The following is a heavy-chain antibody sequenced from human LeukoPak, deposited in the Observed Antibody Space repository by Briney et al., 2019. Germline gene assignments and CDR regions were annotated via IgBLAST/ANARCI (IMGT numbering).Heavy chain of an antibody. V-gene: IGHV4-59*01. J-gene: IGHJ4*02. Sequence: SETLSLTCTASGGSISSYYWSWIRQPPGKGLEWIGYIYYSGSTNYNPSLKSRVTISVDTSKNQFSLKLSSVTAADTAVYYCARALIPSEIDYWGQGTLVTVSS. CDR2: IYYSGST. D-gene: IGHD2-2*01. CDR3: ARALIPSEIDY. CDR1: GGSISSYY.